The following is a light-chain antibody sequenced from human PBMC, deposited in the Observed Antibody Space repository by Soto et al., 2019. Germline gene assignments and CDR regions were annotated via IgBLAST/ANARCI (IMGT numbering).Light chain of an antibody. CDR2: YNN. Sequence: QSVLTQPPSASETPGQTVSISCSGSNSNIASNTVNWYQHLPGTAPKLLIYYNNQRPSGVPDRFSGSKSGTSASLAISGLQSEDESDYYCAAWDDSLNGLVFGTGTKVTVL. J-gene: IGLJ1*01. CDR1: NSNIASNT. V-gene: IGLV1-44*01. CDR3: AAWDDSLNGLV.